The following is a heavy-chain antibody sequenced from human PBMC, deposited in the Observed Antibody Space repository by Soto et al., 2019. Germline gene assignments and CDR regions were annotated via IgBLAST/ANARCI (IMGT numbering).Heavy chain of an antibody. CDR3: ARVVVVPAAISYYYYYYVDV. V-gene: IGHV3-66*01. Sequence: GGSLRLSCAASGFTVSSNYMSWVRQAPGKGLEWVSVIYSGGSTCYADSVKGRFTISRDNSKNTLYLQMNSLRAEDTAVYYCARVVVVPAAISYYYYYYVDVWGKGTTVTVSS. D-gene: IGHD2-2*02. CDR2: IYSGGST. CDR1: GFTVSSNY. J-gene: IGHJ6*03.